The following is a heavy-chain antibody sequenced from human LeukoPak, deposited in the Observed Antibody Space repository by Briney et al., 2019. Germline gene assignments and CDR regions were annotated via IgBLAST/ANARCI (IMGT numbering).Heavy chain of an antibody. D-gene: IGHD7-27*01. V-gene: IGHV3-20*04. J-gene: IGHJ4*02. Sequence: GGSLRLSCAASGFAFEDYGMTWVRQAPGKGLEWVSGLNWNGDNTGYADSVKGRFTISRDDAKHSLYLQVNSLRAEDTAFYYCARVWAWGSGNYFDYWGQGTLVTVSS. CDR1: GFAFEDYG. CDR3: ARVWAWGSGNYFDY. CDR2: LNWNGDNT.